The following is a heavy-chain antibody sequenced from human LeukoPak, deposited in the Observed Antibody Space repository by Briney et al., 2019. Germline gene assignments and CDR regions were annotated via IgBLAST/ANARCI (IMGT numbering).Heavy chain of an antibody. V-gene: IGHV4-34*11. Sequence: SETLSLTCDVYGGSFSGYYWSWIRQPPEKGLEWIGYIYHSGSTNYNPSLKSRATISVDTSKNQFSLKLSSVTAADTAVYYCARGHGSGGYYYYMDVWGKGTTVTVSS. CDR3: ARGHGSGGYYYYMDV. CDR2: IYHSGST. CDR1: GGSFSGYY. J-gene: IGHJ6*03. D-gene: IGHD6-19*01.